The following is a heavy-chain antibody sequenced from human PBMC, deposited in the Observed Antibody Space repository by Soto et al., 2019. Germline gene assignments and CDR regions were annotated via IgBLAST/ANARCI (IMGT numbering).Heavy chain of an antibody. V-gene: IGHV4-38-2*02. CDR2: ISHTGTT. CDR3: ARVTMVIRDSDHFGVDV. J-gene: IGHJ6*02. D-gene: IGHD4-17*01. Sequence: ESLKISCKGSGYSFTSYWIGWIRQPPGKGLEWIGSISHTGTTSYSPSLTSRVSISVDTSKNQVSLKLTSVTAADTAVYFCARVTMVIRDSDHFGVDVWGHGTTVTVSS. CDR1: GYSFTSYW.